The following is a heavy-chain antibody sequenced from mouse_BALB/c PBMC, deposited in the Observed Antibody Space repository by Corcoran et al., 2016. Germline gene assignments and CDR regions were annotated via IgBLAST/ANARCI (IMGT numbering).Heavy chain of an antibody. CDR3: ALYYDGSSYGAMDY. Sequence: EVQLQQSGPELVKPGASVKMSCKASGYTFTSYVMHWVKQKPGQGLEWIGYINPYNDGTKYNEKFKGKATLTSDKSSSTAYMELSSLTSEDSAVYYCALYYDGSSYGAMDYWGQGTSVTVSS. J-gene: IGHJ4*01. CDR1: GYTFTSYV. V-gene: IGHV1S136*01. CDR2: INPYNDGT. D-gene: IGHD1-1*01.